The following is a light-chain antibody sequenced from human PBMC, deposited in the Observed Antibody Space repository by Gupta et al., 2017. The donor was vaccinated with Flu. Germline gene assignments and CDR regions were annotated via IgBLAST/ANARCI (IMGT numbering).Light chain of an antibody. J-gene: IGLJ2*01. V-gene: IGLV3-21*02. CDR3: QVWDSGSDPVV. CDR1: VIGSKS. Sequence: SYVLTQPPSVSVAPGETARITCGGYVIGSKSVHWYQQRPGQAPVLVVYDDSDRPSGVPERFSGPNSGSTATLIISRVEAGDEADYYCQVWDSGSDPVVIGGGTKLTVL. CDR2: DDS.